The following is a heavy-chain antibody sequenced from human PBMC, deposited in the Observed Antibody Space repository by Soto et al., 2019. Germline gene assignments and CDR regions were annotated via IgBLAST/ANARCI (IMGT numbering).Heavy chain of an antibody. J-gene: IGHJ4*02. CDR3: AIGKTVAATGYFDY. D-gene: IGHD6-19*01. V-gene: IGHV1-18*01. CDR1: GYIFSDYD. CDR2: INGYNGNT. Sequence: QVQLVQSGAEVKKPWASEKVSFKASGYIFSDYDITWVRQAPGQGLAWMGRINGYNGNTIHAQKFQGRVTLTTDTSTGTAYMELRSLRADDAAVYYCAIGKTVAATGYFDYWGQGPRVTVSS.